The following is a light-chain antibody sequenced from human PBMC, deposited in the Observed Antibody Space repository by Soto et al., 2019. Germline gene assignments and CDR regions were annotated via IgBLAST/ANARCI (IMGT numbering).Light chain of an antibody. CDR1: QSVLYSSKNKNY. J-gene: IGKJ1*01. Sequence: DIVMTQSPDSLAVSLGERATINCKSSQSVLYSSKNKNYLAWYQQKSGQPPKLLIYWASTRESGVPDRFSGSGSGTDFTLTISSLQAEDVAVYYCQQYYSTPQTFGQGTKVEIK. V-gene: IGKV4-1*01. CDR2: WAS. CDR3: QQYYSTPQT.